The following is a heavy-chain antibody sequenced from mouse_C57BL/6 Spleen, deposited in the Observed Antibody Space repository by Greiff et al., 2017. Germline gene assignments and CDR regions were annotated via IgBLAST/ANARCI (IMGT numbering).Heavy chain of an antibody. D-gene: IGHD3-2*02. V-gene: IGHV1-82*01. CDR1: GYAFSSSW. J-gene: IGHJ2*01. Sequence: QVQLKESGPELVKPGASVKISCKASGYAFSSSWMNWVKQRPGKGLEWIGRIYPGDGDTNYNGKFKGNATLTADKSSSTAYMQLSSLTSEDSAVYFCARSDSSGLYYFDYWGQGTTLTVAS. CDR3: ARSDSSGLYYFDY. CDR2: IYPGDGDT.